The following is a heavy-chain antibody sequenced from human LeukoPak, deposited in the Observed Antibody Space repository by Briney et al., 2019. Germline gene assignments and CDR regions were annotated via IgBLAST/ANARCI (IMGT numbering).Heavy chain of an antibody. Sequence: SETLSLTCAVYGGSFSGYHWSWIRQPPGKGLEWIGEINHSRSTNYNPSLKSRVTISVDTSKNQFSLKLSSVTAADTAVYYCARTPGYCTSTSCKPWGQGTLVTVSS. V-gene: IGHV4-34*01. D-gene: IGHD2-2*03. J-gene: IGHJ5*02. CDR2: INHSRST. CDR1: GGSFSGYH. CDR3: ARTPGYCTSTSCKP.